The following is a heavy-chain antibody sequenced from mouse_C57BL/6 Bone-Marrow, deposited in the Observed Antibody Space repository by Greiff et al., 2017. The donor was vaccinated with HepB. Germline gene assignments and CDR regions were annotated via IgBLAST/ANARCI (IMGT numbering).Heavy chain of an antibody. CDR3: ARDYGSSYWYFDV. J-gene: IGHJ1*03. CDR1: GFTFSDYG. D-gene: IGHD1-1*01. CDR2: ISSGSSTI. V-gene: IGHV5-17*01. Sequence: EVKLVESGGGLVKPGGSLKLSCAASGFTFSDYGMHWVRQAPEKGLEWVAYISSGSSTIYYADTVKGRFTISRHNAKNTLFLQMTSLRSEDTAMYYCARDYGSSYWYFDVWGTGTTVTVSS.